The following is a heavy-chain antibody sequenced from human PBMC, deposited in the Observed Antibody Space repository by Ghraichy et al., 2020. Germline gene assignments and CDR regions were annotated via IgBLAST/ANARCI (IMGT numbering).Heavy chain of an antibody. CDR1: GGSISSSSYY. D-gene: IGHD6-6*01. J-gene: IGHJ5*02. V-gene: IGHV4-39*07. CDR3: ATLIAARLNWFDP. CDR2: IYYSGST. Sequence: SETLSLTCTVSGGSISSSSYYWGWIRQPPGKGLEWIGSIYYSGSTYYNPSLKSRVTISVDTSKNQFSLKLSSVTAADTAVYYCATLIAARLNWFDPWGQGTLVTVSS.